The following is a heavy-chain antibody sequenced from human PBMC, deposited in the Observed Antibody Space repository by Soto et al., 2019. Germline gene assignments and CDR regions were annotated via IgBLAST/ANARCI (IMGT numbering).Heavy chain of an antibody. J-gene: IGHJ6*02. CDR1: GFTFSSYG. Sequence: GGSLRLSCAASGFTFSSYGMHWVRQAPGKGLEWVAVIWYDGSNKYYADSVKGRFTISRDNSKNTLYLQMNSLRAEDKAVYYCARDKAAAGVFLNYYYGMDVWGQGTTVTVSS. V-gene: IGHV3-33*01. CDR3: ARDKAAAGVFLNYYYGMDV. CDR2: IWYDGSNK. D-gene: IGHD6-13*01.